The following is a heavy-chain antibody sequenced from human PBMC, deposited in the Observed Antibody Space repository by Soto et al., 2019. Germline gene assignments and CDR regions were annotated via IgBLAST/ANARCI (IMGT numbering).Heavy chain of an antibody. J-gene: IGHJ4*02. V-gene: IGHV3-23*01. CDR2: ISGSDDST. D-gene: IGHD6-6*01. Sequence: GGSLRLACAASGFTFSSHAMSWVRQAPGKGLEWVSVISGSDDSTYYADSVKGRFTISRDNSKNTLYLQMNSLRAEDTAVYYCAKRSSSSTFDYWGQGTLVTVSS. CDR3: AKRSSSSTFDY. CDR1: GFTFSSHA.